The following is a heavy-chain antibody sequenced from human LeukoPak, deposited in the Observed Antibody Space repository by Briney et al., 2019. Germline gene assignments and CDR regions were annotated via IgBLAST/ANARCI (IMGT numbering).Heavy chain of an antibody. Sequence: SETLSLTCAVYGGSLNDFYWTWSRQSPGKGLEWIGEINHRGVTNSNPSLKSRVTLSLDTSQNQFSLKLSSVTAADTAVYYCARGSLYYDYVWGSYRLAGYYYYMDVWGKGTTVTVSS. CDR2: INHRGVT. J-gene: IGHJ6*03. D-gene: IGHD3-16*02. CDR1: GGSLNDFY. V-gene: IGHV4-34*01. CDR3: ARGSLYYDYVWGSYRLAGYYYYMDV.